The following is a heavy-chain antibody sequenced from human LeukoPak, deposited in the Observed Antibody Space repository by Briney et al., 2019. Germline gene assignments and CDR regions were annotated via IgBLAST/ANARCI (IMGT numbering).Heavy chain of an antibody. Sequence: PSETLSLTCTVSGYSISGGYYWGWIRQPPGKGLEWIGSIYHSGSTYYNPSLKSRVTISVDTSKNQFSLKVSSVTAADTAVYYCATTLSSSWYYNWFDPWGQGTLVTVSS. D-gene: IGHD6-13*01. CDR3: ATTLSSSWYYNWFDP. CDR1: GYSISGGYY. V-gene: IGHV4-38-2*02. CDR2: IYHSGST. J-gene: IGHJ5*02.